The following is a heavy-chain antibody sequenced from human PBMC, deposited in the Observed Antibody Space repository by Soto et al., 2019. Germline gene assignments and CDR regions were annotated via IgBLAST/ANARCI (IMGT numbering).Heavy chain of an antibody. CDR2: IYYSGST. CDR3: ARSDKENWFDP. V-gene: IGHV4-39*01. J-gene: IGHJ5*02. CDR1: GGSISSSSYY. Sequence: SETLSLTCTVSGGSISSSSYYWGWIRQPPGKGLEWIGSIYYSGSTYYNPSLKSRVTISVDTSKNQFSLKLSSVTAADTAVYSCARSDKENWFDPWGQGTLVTVSS.